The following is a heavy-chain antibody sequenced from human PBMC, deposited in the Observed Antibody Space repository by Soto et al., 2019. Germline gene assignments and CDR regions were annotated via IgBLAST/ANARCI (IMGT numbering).Heavy chain of an antibody. V-gene: IGHV4-31*03. CDR2: IYYSGST. Sequence: SETLSLTCTVSGGSISSGGYYWSWIRQHPGKGLEWIGYIYYSGSTYYNPSLKSRVTISVDTSKNQFSLKLSSVTAADTAVYYCARDRAAADWGTYNWFDPWGQGTLVTVSS. D-gene: IGHD6-13*01. J-gene: IGHJ5*02. CDR1: GGSISSGGYY. CDR3: ARDRAAADWGTYNWFDP.